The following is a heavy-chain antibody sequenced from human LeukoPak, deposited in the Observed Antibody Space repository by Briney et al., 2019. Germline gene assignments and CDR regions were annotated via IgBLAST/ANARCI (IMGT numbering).Heavy chain of an antibody. CDR3: ASGFLEWLWAFDY. D-gene: IGHD3-3*01. Sequence: PGGALRLSCAASGFTFSSYNMNWVRPAPGEGLGWVSSISSSSSYIYYADSVKGRFTISRDNAKNSLYLQMNSLRAEDTAVYYCASGFLEWLWAFDYWGQGTLVTVSS. CDR1: GFTFSSYN. V-gene: IGHV3-21*01. CDR2: ISSSSSYI. J-gene: IGHJ4*02.